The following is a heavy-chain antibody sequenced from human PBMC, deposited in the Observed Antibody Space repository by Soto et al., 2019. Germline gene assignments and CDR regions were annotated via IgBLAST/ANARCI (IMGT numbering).Heavy chain of an antibody. V-gene: IGHV3-30*18. D-gene: IGHD1-26*01. CDR1: GFSFSSYA. J-gene: IGHJ4*02. CDR3: AKDPRGIVGAGAWLDS. CDR2: IAYDGSDM. Sequence: QVHLVESGGDVVQPGRSLRLSCAASGFSFSSYAIHCVRQAPGKGLEWVAVIAYDGSDMYYGDSVKGRFTISRDNSKKTLYLQMNSLRPDDTAVYYCAKDPRGIVGAGAWLDSWGQGTLVIVSS.